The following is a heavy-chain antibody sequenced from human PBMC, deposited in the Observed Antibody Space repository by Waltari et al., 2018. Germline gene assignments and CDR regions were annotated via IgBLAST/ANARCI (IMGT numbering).Heavy chain of an antibody. V-gene: IGHV4-4*07. D-gene: IGHD2-15*01. J-gene: IGHJ5*02. CDR2: IYTSGIT. CDR3: ARGWFYQGFDP. CDR1: GGSISGYY. Sequence: GPGLVKPSETLSLTCTVSGGSISGYYWSWIRQPAGKGLEWIGRIYTSGITNYNPSLTSRVTLSVDTSKNQFSLKLSSVTAADTAVYYCARGWFYQGFDPWGQGTLVTVSS.